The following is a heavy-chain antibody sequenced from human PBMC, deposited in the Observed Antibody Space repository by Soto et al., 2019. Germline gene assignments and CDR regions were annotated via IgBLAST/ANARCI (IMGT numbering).Heavy chain of an antibody. Sequence: GGSLRLSCAASGFIVSSNYMNWVRQAPGKGLEWVSVIYSGGTTYYADSVKGRFTISRDNSKNTLYLQMNSLRSEDTAVYYCAKDRELSCWFDPWGQGTLVTVSS. CDR1: GFIVSSNY. CDR3: AKDRELSCWFDP. V-gene: IGHV3-53*01. D-gene: IGHD1-26*01. J-gene: IGHJ5*02. CDR2: IYSGGTT.